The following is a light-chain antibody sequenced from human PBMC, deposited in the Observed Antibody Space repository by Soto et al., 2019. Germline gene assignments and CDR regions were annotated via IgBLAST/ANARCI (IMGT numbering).Light chain of an antibody. V-gene: IGKV3-11*01. Sequence: EIVLTQSPASLSLSPGERATLSCRASQSVDSYLVWYQQKPGQAPRLLIFGASNRATGIPARFSGSGSGTDFTLNINNLEPEDFAVYYCQQRSSWPITFGQGTRLEIK. CDR1: QSVDSY. CDR2: GAS. CDR3: QQRSSWPIT. J-gene: IGKJ5*01.